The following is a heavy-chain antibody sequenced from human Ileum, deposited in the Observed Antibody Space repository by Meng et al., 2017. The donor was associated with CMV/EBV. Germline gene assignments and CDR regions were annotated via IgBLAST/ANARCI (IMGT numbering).Heavy chain of an antibody. CDR3: AREKKVGAKTIDY. CDR1: GYTFTGNY. J-gene: IGHJ4*02. V-gene: IGHV1-2*02. Sequence: KASGYTFTGNYMHWVRQAPGQGLEWMGWINSNSGGTNYAQKFQGRVTMTRDTSISTAYMELSRLRSDDTAVYYCAREKKVGAKTIDYWGQGTLVTVSS. D-gene: IGHD1-26*01. CDR2: INSNSGGT.